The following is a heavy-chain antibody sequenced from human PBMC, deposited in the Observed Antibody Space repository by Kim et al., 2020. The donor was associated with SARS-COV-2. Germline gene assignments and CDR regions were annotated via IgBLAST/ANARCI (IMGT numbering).Heavy chain of an antibody. V-gene: IGHV1-8*01. CDR3: AVWLETNYYYYGMDV. CDR1: GYTFTSYD. J-gene: IGHJ6*02. Sequence: ASVKVSCKASGYTFTSYDINWVRQATGQGLEWMGWMNPNSGNTGYAQKFQGRATMTRNTSISTAYMALSSLRYEDTAVYYCAVWLETNYYYYGMDVWGQGTTVTVSS. D-gene: IGHD6-19*01. CDR2: MNPNSGNT.